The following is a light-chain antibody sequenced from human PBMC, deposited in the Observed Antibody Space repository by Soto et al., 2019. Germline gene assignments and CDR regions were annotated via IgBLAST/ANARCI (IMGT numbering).Light chain of an antibody. CDR2: EVS. J-gene: IGLJ2*01. Sequence: QCALTQPASGSGSPGQSITISCTGTSSDVGGYNYVSWYQQHPGKAPKLMIYEVSNRPSGVSNRFSGSKSGNTASLTISGLHAEDEADYYCSSYTSSSTPVFGGGTKLTVL. CDR1: SSDVGGYNY. CDR3: SSYTSSSTPV. V-gene: IGLV2-14*01.